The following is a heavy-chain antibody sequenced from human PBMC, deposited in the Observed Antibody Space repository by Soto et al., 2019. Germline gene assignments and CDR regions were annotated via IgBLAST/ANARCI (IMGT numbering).Heavy chain of an antibody. J-gene: IGHJ3*02. CDR2: ISDDGDKV. CDR3: ARAHYHDSSGPNGHAFDI. CDR1: EFTFSDYA. Sequence: GGSLRLSCAASEFTFSDYAIHWGRQAPGKGLEWVAVISDDGDKVFYADSMKDRLTISRDNSKSTLFLQLTSLGPEDTALYYCARAHYHDSSGPNGHAFDIWGQGTLVTVS. D-gene: IGHD3-22*01. V-gene: IGHV3-30-3*01.